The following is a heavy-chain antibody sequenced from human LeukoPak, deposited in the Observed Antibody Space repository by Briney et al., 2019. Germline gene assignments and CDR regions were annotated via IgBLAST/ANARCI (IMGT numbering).Heavy chain of an antibody. CDR3: ARGRMLRGMDV. J-gene: IGHJ6*02. V-gene: IGHV4-34*01. CDR1: GGSFSGYY. Sequence: PSETLSLTCAVYGGSFSGYYWSWIRQPPGKGLEWIGEINHRGSTNYNPSLKSRVTISVDTSKNQFSLKLSSVTAADTAVYYCARGRMLRGMDVWGQGTTVTVSS. D-gene: IGHD3-10*02. CDR2: INHRGST.